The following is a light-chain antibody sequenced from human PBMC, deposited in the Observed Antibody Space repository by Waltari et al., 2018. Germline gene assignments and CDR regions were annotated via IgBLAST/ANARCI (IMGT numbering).Light chain of an antibody. J-gene: IGKJ1*01. CDR3: QQRSNWPPWT. CDR1: QNISTY. Sequence: EIVLTQSPATLSLSPGERATISCRASQNISTYLAWYQQTFGQAPRLLVYDVSNRATGIPARFSGSVSGTDFTLTISSLEPEDFAVYYCQQRSNWPPWTFGQGTKVEIK. V-gene: IGKV3-11*01. CDR2: DVS.